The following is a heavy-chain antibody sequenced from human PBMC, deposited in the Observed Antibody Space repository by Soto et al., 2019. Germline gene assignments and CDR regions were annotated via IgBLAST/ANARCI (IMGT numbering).Heavy chain of an antibody. V-gene: IGHV3-43*01. Sequence: GGSRRLSSAAAGFTFDDYTMHWVRQAPGKGLEWVSLISWDGGSTYYADSVKGRFTISRDNSKNSLYLQMNSLRTEDTALYYCAKDGHCSSTSCPRCFWAMDVWGQGTTVTVSS. CDR1: GFTFDDYT. CDR2: ISWDGGST. CDR3: AKDGHCSSTSCPRCFWAMDV. D-gene: IGHD2-2*01. J-gene: IGHJ6*02.